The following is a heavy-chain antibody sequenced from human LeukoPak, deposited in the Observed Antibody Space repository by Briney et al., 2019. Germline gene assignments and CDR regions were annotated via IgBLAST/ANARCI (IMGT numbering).Heavy chain of an antibody. Sequence: PSETLSLTCTVSGGSISSYYWSWIRQPPGKGLEWIGYIYYSGSTNYNPSLKSRVTISVDTSKNQFSLKLSSVTAADTAVYYCARGLKKDIVVVPAAINWFDPWGQGTLVTVSS. V-gene: IGHV4-59*12. CDR3: ARGLKKDIVVVPAAINWFDP. J-gene: IGHJ5*02. D-gene: IGHD2-2*02. CDR2: IYYSGST. CDR1: GGSISSYY.